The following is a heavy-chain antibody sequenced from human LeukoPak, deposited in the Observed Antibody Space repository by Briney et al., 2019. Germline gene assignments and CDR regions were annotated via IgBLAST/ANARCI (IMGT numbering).Heavy chain of an antibody. CDR3: ARHTRAAAGKRPTQVWFDP. CDR1: GGSFSGYY. Sequence: PSETLSLTCAVYGGSFSGYYWSWIRQPPGKGLEWIGEINHSGSTNYNPSLKSRVTISVDTSKNQFSLKLSSVTAADTAVYYRARHTRAAAGKRPTQVWFDPWGQGTLVTVSS. V-gene: IGHV4-34*01. CDR2: INHSGST. J-gene: IGHJ5*02. D-gene: IGHD6-13*01.